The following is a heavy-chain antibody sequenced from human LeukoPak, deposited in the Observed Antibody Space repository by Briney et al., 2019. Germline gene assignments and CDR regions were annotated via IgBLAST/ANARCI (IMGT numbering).Heavy chain of an antibody. CDR2: INHSGST. V-gene: IGHV4-34*01. CDR3: ARGRLKRGLDYYYYMDV. D-gene: IGHD3-10*01. CDR1: GFSISSGYY. J-gene: IGHJ6*03. Sequence: PPETLSLTCAVSGFSISSGYYWSWIRQPPGKGLEWIGEINHSGSTNYNPSLKSRVTISVDTSKNQFSLKLSSVTAADTAVYYCARGRLKRGLDYYYYMDVWGKGTTVTVSS.